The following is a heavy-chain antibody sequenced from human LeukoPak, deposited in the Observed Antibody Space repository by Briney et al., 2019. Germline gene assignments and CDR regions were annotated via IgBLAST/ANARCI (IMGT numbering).Heavy chain of an antibody. CDR3: ARLPSTFSLYYYSNYMDV. CDR2: IYYSGST. CDR1: GGSISSGGYS. J-gene: IGHJ6*03. Sequence: SETLSLTCAVSGGSISSGGYSWSWIRQPPGKGLEWIGYIYYSGSTNYNPSLKSRVTISVDTSKNHFSLKVSSVTAADTAVYYCARLPSTFSLYYYSNYMDVWGKGTTVTVSS. D-gene: IGHD2/OR15-2a*01. V-gene: IGHV4-61*03.